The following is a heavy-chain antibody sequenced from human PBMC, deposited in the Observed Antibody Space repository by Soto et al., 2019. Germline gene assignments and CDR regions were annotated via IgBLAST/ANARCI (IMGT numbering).Heavy chain of an antibody. V-gene: IGHV4-34*01. CDR1: GGSFSGYY. Sequence: SETLSLTCAVYGGSFSGYYWSWIRQPPGKGLEWIGEINHSGSTNYNPSLKSRVTISVDTSKNQFSLKLSSVTAADTAVYYCARGYDLYYYYFMDVWGKGTTVTVSS. CDR2: INHSGST. J-gene: IGHJ6*03. CDR3: ARGYDLYYYYFMDV. D-gene: IGHD5-12*01.